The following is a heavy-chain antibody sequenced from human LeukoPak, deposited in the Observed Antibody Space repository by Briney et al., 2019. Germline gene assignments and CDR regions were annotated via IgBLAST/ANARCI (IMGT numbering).Heavy chain of an antibody. V-gene: IGHV4-4*07. CDR2: IYTSGST. CDR1: GESIKSFY. Sequence: SPSETLSLTCTVSGESIKSFYWSWIRQPAGKGLEWIGRIYTSGSTNYSPSLKSRVTMSVDTSKNQFSLKLSSVTAADTAVYYCARGVVAAVGSFDYWGQGTQVTVSS. D-gene: IGHD2-2*01. CDR3: ARGVVAAVGSFDY. J-gene: IGHJ4*02.